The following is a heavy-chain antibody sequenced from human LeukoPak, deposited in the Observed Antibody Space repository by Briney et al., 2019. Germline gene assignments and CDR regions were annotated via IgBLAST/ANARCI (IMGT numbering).Heavy chain of an antibody. V-gene: IGHV4-34*01. J-gene: IGHJ4*02. Sequence: SETLSLTCAVYGGSFSGYYWSWIRQPPGKGLEWIGEINHSGSTNYNPSLKSRVTISVDTSKNQFSLKLSSVTAADTAVYYCARGLSTYGYSGGSCYGDYWGQGTLVTVSS. D-gene: IGHD2-15*01. CDR2: INHSGST. CDR1: GGSFSGYY. CDR3: ARGLSTYGYSGGSCYGDY.